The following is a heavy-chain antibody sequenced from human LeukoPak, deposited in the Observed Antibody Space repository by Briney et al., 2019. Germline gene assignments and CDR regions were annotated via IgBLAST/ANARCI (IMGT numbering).Heavy chain of an antibody. Sequence: GESLRLSCAAYGFTFTNYAMTWVRQAPGKGLEWVSTISHSGGRTYYAESVKGRFTISRDDPKNTVHLQMNSLRVEDTAAYYCAKYDNTGYRGLNWGQGILVTVSS. CDR1: GFTFTNYA. V-gene: IGHV3-23*01. J-gene: IGHJ4*02. CDR3: AKYDNTGYRGLN. CDR2: ISHSGGRT. D-gene: IGHD3-22*01.